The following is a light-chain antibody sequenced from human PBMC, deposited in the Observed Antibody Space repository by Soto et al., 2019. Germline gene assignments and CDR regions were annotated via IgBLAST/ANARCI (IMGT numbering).Light chain of an antibody. CDR2: DVS. V-gene: IGLV2-14*01. CDR3: SSYTSISTWV. CDR1: TSDIGSYNY. J-gene: IGLJ3*02. Sequence: QSALTQPASVSGSPGQSITISCTGTTSDIGSYNYVSWYRQHPGKAPKLMIYDVSNRPSGVSNRFSGSKSGNTASLTISGLQPEDEGDYYCSSYTSISTWVFGGGTKLTVL.